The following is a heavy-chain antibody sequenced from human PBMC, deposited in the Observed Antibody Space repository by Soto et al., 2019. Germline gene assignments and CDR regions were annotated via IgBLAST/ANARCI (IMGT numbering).Heavy chain of an antibody. J-gene: IGHJ6*02. CDR1: GFTFTNYA. CDR2: ISDSGST. CDR3: AKDRGRNYYGMDV. D-gene: IGHD3-10*01. V-gene: IGHV3-23*01. Sequence: EVHLLESGGGLVQLGGSLRLSCAASGFTFTNYAMSWVRQAPGKGLEWVSAISDSGSTYYADSVKGRFTISRDNSRNTLYLQMNSLRAEDTAVYYCAKDRGRNYYGMDVWGQGTTVTVSS.